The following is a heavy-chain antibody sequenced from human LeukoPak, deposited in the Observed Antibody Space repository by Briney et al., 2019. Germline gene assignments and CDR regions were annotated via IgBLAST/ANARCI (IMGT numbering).Heavy chain of an antibody. Sequence: SQTLSLTCTVSGGSTSSGGYYWSWILQHPRKGLEWIGYIYYSGSTYYNPSLKSRVTISVDTSKNQFSLKLSSVTAADTAVYYCARFQGYSSGFQHWGQGTLVTVSS. J-gene: IGHJ1*01. D-gene: IGHD6-19*01. CDR2: IYYSGST. CDR1: GGSTSSGGYY. CDR3: ARFQGYSSGFQH. V-gene: IGHV4-31*03.